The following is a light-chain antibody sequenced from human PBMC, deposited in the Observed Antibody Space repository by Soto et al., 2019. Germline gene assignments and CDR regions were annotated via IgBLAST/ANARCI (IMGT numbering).Light chain of an antibody. CDR2: RNN. CDR1: SSNIGSNY. CDR3: AAWDEGLSGSVV. Sequence: QSVLTQPPSASGTPGQRVTISCSGSSSNIGSNYVYWYQQLPGTAPKLLIYRNNQRPSGVPDRFSGSKSGTSASLAISGLRSEDEADYYCAAWDEGLSGSVVFGGGTKLTDL. V-gene: IGLV1-47*01. J-gene: IGLJ2*01.